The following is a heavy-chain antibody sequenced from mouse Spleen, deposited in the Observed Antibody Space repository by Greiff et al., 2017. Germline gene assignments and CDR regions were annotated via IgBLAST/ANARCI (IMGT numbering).Heavy chain of an antibody. CDR3: ARQKGYSMDY. CDR1: GFTFSSYA. J-gene: IGHJ4*01. Sequence: EVQRVESGGGLVKLGGSLKLSCAASGFTFSSYAMSWVRQTPEKRLEWVATISSGGGNTYYPDSVKGRFTISRDNAKNTLYLQMSSLKSEDTAMYYCARQKGYSMDYWGQGTSVTVSS. D-gene: IGHD2-3*01. CDR2: ISSGGGNT. V-gene: IGHV5-9-3*01.